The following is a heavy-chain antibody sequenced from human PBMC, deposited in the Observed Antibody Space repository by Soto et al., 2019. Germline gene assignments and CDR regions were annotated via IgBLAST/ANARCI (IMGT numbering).Heavy chain of an antibody. D-gene: IGHD2-15*01. CDR2: ISGSGGST. Sequence: GGSLILSCAASGFTFSSYAMSWVRQAPGKGLEWVSAISGSGGSTYYADSVKGRFTISRDNSKNTLYLQMNSLRAEDTAVYYCAKDQGDIVVVVAAIFDYWGQGTLVTVSS. V-gene: IGHV3-23*01. CDR3: AKDQGDIVVVVAAIFDY. J-gene: IGHJ4*02. CDR1: GFTFSSYA.